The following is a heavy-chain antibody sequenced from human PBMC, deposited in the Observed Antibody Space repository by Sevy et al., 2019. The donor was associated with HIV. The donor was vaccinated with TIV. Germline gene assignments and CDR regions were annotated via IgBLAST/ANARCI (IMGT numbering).Heavy chain of an antibody. D-gene: IGHD3-10*01. Sequence: ASVKVSCESSGYTFTNYGISWVRQAPGQGLEWMEWVNAYNGNTNYAQKLQGRVTMTTDTSTSTAYMELRSLRSDDTAVYYCARDSIPMVQGVIITPYYYGMDVWGQGTTVTVSS. CDR3: ARDSIPMVQGVIITPYYYGMDV. CDR1: GYTFTNYG. CDR2: VNAYNGNT. V-gene: IGHV1-18*01. J-gene: IGHJ6*02.